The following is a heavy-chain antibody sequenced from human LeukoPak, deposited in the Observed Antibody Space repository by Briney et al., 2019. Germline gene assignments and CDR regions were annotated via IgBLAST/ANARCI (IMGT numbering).Heavy chain of an antibody. V-gene: IGHV3-48*04. J-gene: IGHJ4*02. Sequence: GGSLRLSCAASGFTFSSYSMNWVRQAPGKGLEWVSYISSSSSTIYYADSVKGRFTISRDNAKNSLYLQMNSLRAEDTAVYYCARRRGYYYGSGSYIKPQGPYDYWGQGTLVTVSS. CDR2: ISSSSSTI. CDR1: GFTFSSYS. CDR3: ARRRGYYYGSGSYIKPQGPYDY. D-gene: IGHD3-10*01.